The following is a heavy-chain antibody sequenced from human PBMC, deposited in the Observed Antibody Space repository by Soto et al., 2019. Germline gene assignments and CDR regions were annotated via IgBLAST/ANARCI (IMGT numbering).Heavy chain of an antibody. CDR3: AKDFTQLATRAFDI. V-gene: IGHV3-9*01. D-gene: IGHD6-6*01. Sequence: ESGGGLVQPGRSLRLSCAASGFTFDDYAMHWVRQAPGKGLEWVSGISWNSGSIGYADSVKGRFTISRDNAKNSLYLQMNSLRAEDTALYYCAKDFTQLATRAFDIWGQGTMVTVSS. CDR2: ISWNSGSI. J-gene: IGHJ3*02. CDR1: GFTFDDYA.